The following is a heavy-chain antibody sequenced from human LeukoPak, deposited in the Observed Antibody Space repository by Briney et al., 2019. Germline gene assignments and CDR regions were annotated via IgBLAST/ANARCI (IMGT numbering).Heavy chain of an antibody. V-gene: IGHV4-34*01. CDR3: ARGGPGTAAAGTIANWFDP. CDR2: INDSGST. D-gene: IGHD6-13*01. CDR1: GGSFGGYY. J-gene: IGHJ5*02. Sequence: SETLSLTCAVYGGSFGGYYWSWIRQPPGKGLEWVWEINDSGSTNYNPSLKSRVTISVDTSKNQFSLKLSSVTAADTAVYYCARGGPGTAAAGTIANWFDPWGQGTLVTVSS.